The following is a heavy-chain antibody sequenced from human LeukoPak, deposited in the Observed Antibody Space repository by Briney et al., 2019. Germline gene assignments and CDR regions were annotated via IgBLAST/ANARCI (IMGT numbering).Heavy chain of an antibody. CDR1: DGSISSYY. J-gene: IGHJ4*02. V-gene: IGHV4-59*05. CDR2: IYYSGST. D-gene: IGHD3-10*02. CDR3: ASTNSVFGELSYFYY. Sequence: SETLSLTCTVSDGSISSYYWSWIRQPPGKGLEWIGSIYYSGSTYYNPSLKSRVTISVDTSKNQFSLKLSSVTAADTAVYYCASTNSVFGELSYFYYWGQGTLVTVSS.